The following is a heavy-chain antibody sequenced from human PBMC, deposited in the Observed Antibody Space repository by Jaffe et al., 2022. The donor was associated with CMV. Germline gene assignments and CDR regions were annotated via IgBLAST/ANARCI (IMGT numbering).Heavy chain of an antibody. J-gene: IGHJ4*02. V-gene: IGHV4-61*01. CDR3: ARGPLGLRGSGSYFFDN. CDR2: IYYSGST. CDR1: GGSVSSSRFY. D-gene: IGHD3-10*01. Sequence: QVQLQESGPGLVKPSETLSLTCTVPGGSVSSSRFYWTWIRQPPGKGLEWIGHIYYSGSTNYNPSLKSRVTISLDTSKNQFSLKLTSVTAADTAVYYCARGPLGLRGSGSYFFDNWGQGTLVTVSS.